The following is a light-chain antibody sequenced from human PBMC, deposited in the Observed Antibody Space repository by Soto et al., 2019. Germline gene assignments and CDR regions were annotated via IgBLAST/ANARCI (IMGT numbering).Light chain of an antibody. J-gene: IGLJ1*01. CDR3: CSYGGSYTYV. CDR2: DVS. V-gene: IGLV2-11*01. CDR1: SSDVGGYNF. Sequence: QSVLTQPRSVSGSPGQSVTISCTGTSSDVGGYNFVSWCQQHPGKAPKVMIYDVSKRPSGVPDRFSGSKSGNTASLTISGLQAEDEAHYYCCSYGGSYTYVFGTGTKVTVL.